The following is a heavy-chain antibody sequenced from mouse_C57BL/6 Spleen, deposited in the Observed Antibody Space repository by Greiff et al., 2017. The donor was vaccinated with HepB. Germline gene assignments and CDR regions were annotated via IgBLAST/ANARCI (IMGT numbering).Heavy chain of an antibody. CDR1: GYTFTDYE. CDR2: IDPETGGT. V-gene: IGHV1-15*01. J-gene: IGHJ2*01. CDR3: TRERAGSSYFDY. D-gene: IGHD1-1*01. Sequence: VQLQQSGAELVRPGASVTLSCKASGYTFTDYEMHWVKQTPVHGLEWIGAIDPETGGTAYNQKFKGKAILTADKSSSTAYMELRSLTSEDSAVYYCTRERAGSSYFDYWGQGTTLTGSS.